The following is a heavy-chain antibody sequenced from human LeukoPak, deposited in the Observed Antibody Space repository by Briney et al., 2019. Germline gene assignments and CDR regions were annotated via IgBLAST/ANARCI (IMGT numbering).Heavy chain of an antibody. V-gene: IGHV4-30-2*01. CDR2: IYHSGST. CDR3: ARDLFYGSGKSEAFDI. Sequence: SETLSLTCAVSGGSISSGGYSWSWIRQPPGKGLEWIGYIYHSGSTYYNPSLKSRVTISVDRSKNQFSLKPSSVTAADTAVYYCARDLFYGSGKSEAFDIWGQGTMVTVSS. J-gene: IGHJ3*02. CDR1: GGSISSGGYS. D-gene: IGHD3-10*01.